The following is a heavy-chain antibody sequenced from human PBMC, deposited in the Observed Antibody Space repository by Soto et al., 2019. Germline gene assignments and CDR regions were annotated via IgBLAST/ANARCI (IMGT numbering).Heavy chain of an antibody. J-gene: IGHJ2*01. D-gene: IGHD1-26*01. CDR3: ARLPYSGRYSDWYFDL. V-gene: IGHV3-7*03. CDR1: GFTFSMYW. Sequence: PGGSPRLSCAASGFTFSMYWMSWVRQAPGKGLEWVANIKKDGSEKYYVDFVKGRFTISRDNTKNSLYLQMNSLRAEDTAVYYCARLPYSGRYSDWYFDLWGRGTLVTVSS. CDR2: IKKDGSEK.